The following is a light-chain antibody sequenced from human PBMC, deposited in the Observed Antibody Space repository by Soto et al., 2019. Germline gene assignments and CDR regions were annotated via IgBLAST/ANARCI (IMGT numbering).Light chain of an antibody. CDR3: SSYTSDTTHVV. Sequence: QSALTQPASVSGSPGQSITIACTGSTTDVGLYNYVSRYQPHPGKAPKLMIYDVNDRPSGVSDRFSGSKSGNTASLTISGLQADDEADYFCSSYTSDTTHVVFGGGTKLTVL. V-gene: IGLV2-14*03. CDR1: TTDVGLYNY. J-gene: IGLJ2*01. CDR2: DVN.